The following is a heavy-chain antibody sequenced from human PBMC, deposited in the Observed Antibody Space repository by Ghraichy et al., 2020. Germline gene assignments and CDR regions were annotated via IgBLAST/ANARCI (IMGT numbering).Heavy chain of an antibody. J-gene: IGHJ4*02. V-gene: IGHV3-23*01. CDR2: ISAKSGST. CDR3: AKLRWEFLRFDS. CDR1: GFPFSSYA. D-gene: IGHD1-26*01. Sequence: LSLTCAASGFPFSSYAMSWVRQAPGKGLECVSTISAKSGSTYYADSVKGRFTVSRDNSKNTLYLQMGSLRAEDTALYYCAKLRWEFLRFDSWGQGALVTVSS.